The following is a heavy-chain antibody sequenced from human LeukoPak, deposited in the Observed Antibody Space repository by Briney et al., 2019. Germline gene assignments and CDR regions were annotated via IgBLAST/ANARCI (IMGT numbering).Heavy chain of an antibody. Sequence: GGSLRLSCAASGFNFSTYNVNWVRQAPGKGLDWVSYISSSSRTRYYADSVKGRFTISRDNAKDSLYLQMNSLRAGDTAVYYCVRESIGFDYWGQGTLVTVSS. V-gene: IGHV3-48*04. CDR3: VRESIGFDY. CDR1: GFNFSTYN. CDR2: ISSSSRTR. D-gene: IGHD2-15*01. J-gene: IGHJ4*02.